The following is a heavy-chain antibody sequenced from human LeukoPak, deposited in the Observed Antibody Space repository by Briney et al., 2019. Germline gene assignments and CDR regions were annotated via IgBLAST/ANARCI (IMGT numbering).Heavy chain of an antibody. D-gene: IGHD6-13*01. Sequence: GGSLRLSCAASGFTFSSYWMSWVRQAPGKGLEWVANIKKDGSEKYYVDSVKGRFTISRDNAKNSLYLQMTSLRAEDTAVYYCARQGSSWYSGAFDIWGQGTMVTVSS. V-gene: IGHV3-7*01. CDR3: ARQGSSWYSGAFDI. CDR2: IKKDGSEK. J-gene: IGHJ3*02. CDR1: GFTFSSYW.